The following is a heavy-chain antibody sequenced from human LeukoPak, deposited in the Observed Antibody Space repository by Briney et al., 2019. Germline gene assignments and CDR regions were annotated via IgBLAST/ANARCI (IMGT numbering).Heavy chain of an antibody. J-gene: IGHJ4*02. Sequence: PGGSLRLSCAASGFTFSSYSMNWVRQAPGKGLEWVSYISVSSNTIYYADSVKGRFTISRDNAKNSLYLQMNSLRAEDMALYYCAKGAVGYCSSTSCYNYFDYWGQGTLVTVSS. CDR2: ISVSSNTI. CDR3: AKGAVGYCSSTSCYNYFDY. CDR1: GFTFSSYS. D-gene: IGHD2-2*03. V-gene: IGHV3-48*01.